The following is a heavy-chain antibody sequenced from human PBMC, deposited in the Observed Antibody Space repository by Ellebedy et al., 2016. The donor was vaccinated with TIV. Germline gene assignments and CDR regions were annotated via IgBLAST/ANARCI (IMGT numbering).Heavy chain of an antibody. V-gene: IGHV4-61*01. CDR3: PRIAARYYGMDV. CDR1: GGSVSSVNYY. D-gene: IGHD6-6*01. Sequence: SETLSLTXTVSGGSVSSVNYYWSWIRQPPGKGLEWIGYVYYTGSTYYNPSLKSRVTISVDTSKNQFSLKLSSVTAADTAVYHCPRIAARYYGMDVWGQGTTVTVSS. J-gene: IGHJ6*02. CDR2: VYYTGST.